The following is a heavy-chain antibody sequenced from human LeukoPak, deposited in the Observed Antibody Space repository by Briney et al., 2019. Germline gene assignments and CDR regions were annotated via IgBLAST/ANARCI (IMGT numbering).Heavy chain of an antibody. D-gene: IGHD1-26*01. CDR1: GGSITTYY. V-gene: IGHV4-59*01. CDR2: IHHSVSP. CDR3: ARDILMVGATHYFDY. Sequence: SETLSLTCTVSGGSITTYYWSWLRQSPGRGLEWIGYIHHSVSPTYNPSLKSRVTISVDTSKNQFSLKVSSVTAADTAVYYCARDILMVGATHYFDYWGQGTLVTVSS. J-gene: IGHJ4*02.